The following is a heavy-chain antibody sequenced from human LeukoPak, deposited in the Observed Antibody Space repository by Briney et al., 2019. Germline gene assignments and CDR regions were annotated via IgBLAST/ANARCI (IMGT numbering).Heavy chain of an antibody. J-gene: IGHJ4*02. CDR2: TGGSDDST. V-gene: IGHV3-23*01. D-gene: IGHD6-19*01. CDR1: GVTVNTYA. CDR3: TKDLMTGFSSGWYFGY. Sequence: PGGSLRLSCAASGVTVNTYAMRWVRQAPGKGLEWVAVTGGSDDSTHYADSVKGRFTISRDNSKNSLYLQMNSLTAEDTAVYYCTKDLMTGFSSGWYFGYWGQGTLVTVSS.